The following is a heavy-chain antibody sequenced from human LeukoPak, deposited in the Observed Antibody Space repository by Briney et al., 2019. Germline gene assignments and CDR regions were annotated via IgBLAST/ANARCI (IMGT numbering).Heavy chain of an antibody. Sequence: SETLSLTCTVSNSSIISYYWSWIRQPPGKGLEWIGYIYHSGTTNYNPSLKSRVTMSVDTSKSQFSLKLSSVTAADTAVYYCARIRVNAFDIWGQGTMVTVSS. V-gene: IGHV4-59*01. CDR3: ARIRVNAFDI. CDR2: IYHSGTT. D-gene: IGHD3-10*01. CDR1: NSSIISYY. J-gene: IGHJ3*02.